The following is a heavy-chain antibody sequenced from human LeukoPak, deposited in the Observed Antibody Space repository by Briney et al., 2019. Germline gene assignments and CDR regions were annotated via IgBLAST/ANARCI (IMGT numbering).Heavy chain of an antibody. CDR2: IYYSGST. J-gene: IGHJ5*02. CDR1: GGSISSYY. D-gene: IGHD2-2*01. Sequence: KPSETLSLTCTVSGGSISSYYWSWIRQHPGKGLEWIGYIYYSGSTYYNPSLKSRVTISVDTSKNQFSLKLSSVTAADTAVYYCVRIVVVPTWGENWFDPWGQGTLVTVSS. CDR3: VRIVVVPTWGENWFDP. V-gene: IGHV4-59*06.